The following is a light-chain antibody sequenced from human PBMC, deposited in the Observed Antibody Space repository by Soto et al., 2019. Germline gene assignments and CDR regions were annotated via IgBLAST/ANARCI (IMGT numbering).Light chain of an antibody. J-gene: IGLJ3*02. Sequence: QSALTQPASVAGSVGPSITISGSGTTSDVGGYDVVSWYQQHPGKAPKLMIFEVDQRPSGVSDRFSGSKSGNTASLTISGLQAGDEADYYCCSFAGSSTFRVFGGGTKVTVL. CDR1: TSDVGGYDV. CDR2: EVD. V-gene: IGLV2-23*02. CDR3: CSFAGSSTFRV.